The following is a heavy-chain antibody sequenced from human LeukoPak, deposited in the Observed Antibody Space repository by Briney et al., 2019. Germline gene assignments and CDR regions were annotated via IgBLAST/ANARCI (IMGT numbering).Heavy chain of an antibody. CDR1: GGSISSYY. CDR2: IYYSGST. J-gene: IGHJ4*02. CDR3: ARNPPFGPGDY. Sequence: SETLSLTCTVSGGSISSYYWSWIRQPPGKGLEWIGYIYYSGSTNYNPSLKSRVTISVDTSKNQFSLKLSSVTAADTVVYYCARNPPFGPGDYWGQGTLVTVSS. D-gene: IGHD3-16*01. V-gene: IGHV4-59*01.